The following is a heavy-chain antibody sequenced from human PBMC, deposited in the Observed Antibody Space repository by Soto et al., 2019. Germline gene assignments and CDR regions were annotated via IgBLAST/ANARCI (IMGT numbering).Heavy chain of an antibody. J-gene: IGHJ3*02. D-gene: IGHD6-19*01. Sequence: QITLKESGPTLVKPTQTLTLTCTFSGFSLTTSGVGVGWIRQPPGKALEWLAVIYWDDDKRYSPSLKSRLAITKDPSKSQVVLTTTNWAPVDTAAYFCAHSPGGILVAGRPFHIWGQGAMVTVSS. CDR1: GFSLTTSGVG. V-gene: IGHV2-5*02. CDR2: IYWDDDK. CDR3: AHSPGGILVAGRPFHI.